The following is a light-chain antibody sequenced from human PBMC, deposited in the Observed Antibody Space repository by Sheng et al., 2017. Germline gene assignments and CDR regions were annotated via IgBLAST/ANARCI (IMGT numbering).Light chain of an antibody. CDR3: QQYDSYPLT. J-gene: IGKJ4*01. Sequence: DIQLTQSPSSLSPSVGDRVIITCRASQDIYSSLAWYHQKPGKAPESLIFAASSLQGGVPSRFSGSGSGTDFTLTISSLQPEDFATYYCQQYDSYPLTFGGGTKVEIK. CDR2: AAS. V-gene: IGKV1-16*01. CDR1: QDIYSS.